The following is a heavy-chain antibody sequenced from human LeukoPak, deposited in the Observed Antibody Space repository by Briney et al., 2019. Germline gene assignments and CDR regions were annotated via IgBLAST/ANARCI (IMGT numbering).Heavy chain of an antibody. V-gene: IGHV3-7*01. CDR3: ARDVIEYSSSSMDYYYYMDV. CDR2: IKQDGSEK. CDR1: GFTFSSYW. J-gene: IGHJ6*03. Sequence: PGGSLRLSCAASGFTFSSYWMSWVRQAPGKGLEWVANIKQDGSEKYYVDSVKGRFTISRDNAKNSLYLQMNSLRAEDTAVYYCARDVIEYSSSSMDYYYYMDVWGKGTTVTVSS. D-gene: IGHD6-6*01.